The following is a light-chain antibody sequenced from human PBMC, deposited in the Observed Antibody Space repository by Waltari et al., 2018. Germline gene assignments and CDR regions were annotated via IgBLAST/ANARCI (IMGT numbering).Light chain of an antibody. CDR2: EVT. Sequence: QSALTQPASVSGPPGQSIPISCTGTGSVIGNYNLVSWYQRQSGKAPKLMIYEVTKRPSGVSDRFSGAKSGNTASLTISGLQAEDEADYYCCSYAGTTIYVLFGGGTKLTVL. V-gene: IGLV2-23*02. CDR3: CSYAGTTIYVL. J-gene: IGLJ2*01. CDR1: GSVIGNYNL.